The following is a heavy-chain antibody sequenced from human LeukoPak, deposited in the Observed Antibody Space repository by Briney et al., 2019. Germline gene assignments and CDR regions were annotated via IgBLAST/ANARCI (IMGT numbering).Heavy chain of an antibody. D-gene: IGHD3-10*01. CDR3: ARDSGRPSGRPGRHVFDI. J-gene: IGHJ3*02. CDR1: GFTFSTYT. Sequence: PGGSLRLSCAASGFTFSTYTMHWVRQAPGKGLEYVSGFSSDGATTYYADSVRGRFTVSRDNSKNTLFLQMGSLRPEDMAVYYCARDSGRPSGRPGRHVFDIWGQGTMVTVSS. CDR2: FSSDGATT. V-gene: IGHV3-64*02.